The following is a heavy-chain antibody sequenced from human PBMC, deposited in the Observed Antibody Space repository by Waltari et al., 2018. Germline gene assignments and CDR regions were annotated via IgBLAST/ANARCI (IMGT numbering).Heavy chain of an antibody. Sequence: QVQLQESGPGLVKPSQTLSLTCTVSGGSISSGSYYWSWIRQPAGTGLEWIGRIYTSGSTNYNPSLKSRVTISVDTSKNQFSLKLSSVTAADTAVYYCARYAGDYDSSGYYSGGAFDIWGQGTMVTVSS. D-gene: IGHD3-22*01. V-gene: IGHV4-61*02. J-gene: IGHJ3*02. CDR3: ARYAGDYDSSGYYSGGAFDI. CDR1: GGSISSGSYY. CDR2: IYTSGST.